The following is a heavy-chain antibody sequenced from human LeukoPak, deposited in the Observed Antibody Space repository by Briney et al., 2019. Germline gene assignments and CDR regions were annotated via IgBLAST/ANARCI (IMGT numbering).Heavy chain of an antibody. CDR2: ISSSSSYI. J-gene: IGHJ4*02. CDR3: ARDRYSGYDLGY. Sequence: GGSLRLSCAASGFTFSSYSMNWVRQAPGKGLEWVSSISSSSSYIYYADSVKGRFTISRDNAKNSLYLQMNSLRAEDTAVYYCARDRYSGYDLGYWGQGTLVTASS. D-gene: IGHD5-12*01. CDR1: GFTFSSYS. V-gene: IGHV3-21*01.